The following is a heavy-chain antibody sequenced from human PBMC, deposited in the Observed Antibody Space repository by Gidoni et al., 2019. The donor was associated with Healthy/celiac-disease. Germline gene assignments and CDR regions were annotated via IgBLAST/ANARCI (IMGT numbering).Heavy chain of an antibody. CDR3: AGGGYYYYYYMDV. CDR2: INHSGST. D-gene: IGHD2-15*01. Sequence: QVQLQQWVAGLLKPSEPLSLTCAVYGGSFSGYYCSWIRQPPGKGLEWIGEINHSGSTNYNPSLKSRVTISVDTSKNQFSLKLSSVTAADTAVYYCAGGGYYYYYYMDVWGKGTTVTVSS. CDR1: GGSFSGYY. J-gene: IGHJ6*03. V-gene: IGHV4-34*01.